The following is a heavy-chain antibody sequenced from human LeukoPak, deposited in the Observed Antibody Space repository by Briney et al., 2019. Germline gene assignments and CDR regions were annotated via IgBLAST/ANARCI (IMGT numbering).Heavy chain of an antibody. V-gene: IGHV3-23*01. D-gene: IGHD6-13*01. Sequence: GGSLRLSCAASGFTFSSYAMSWVRQAPGKGLEWVSAISGSGGSTYYADSVKGRFTISRDNSKNTLYLQMNSLRAEDTAVYYCARGGEYSSSWYAARSKNYYCYYMDVWGKGTTVTVSS. CDR1: GFTFSSYA. CDR3: ARGGEYSSSWYAARSKNYYCYYMDV. CDR2: ISGSGGST. J-gene: IGHJ6*03.